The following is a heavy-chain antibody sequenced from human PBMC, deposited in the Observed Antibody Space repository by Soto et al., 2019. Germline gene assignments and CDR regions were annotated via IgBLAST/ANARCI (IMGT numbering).Heavy chain of an antibody. J-gene: IGHJ6*02. D-gene: IGHD1-26*01. CDR1: GCSISIYY. CDR2: IYYSGST. V-gene: IGHV4-59*01. CDR3: ASTSGSYYGYYYYGMDV. Sequence: SDTLSLTCTVSGCSISIYYWSWIRQPPGKGLEWIGYIYYSGSTNYNPSLKSRVTISVDTSKNQFSLKLSSVTAADTAVHYCASTSGSYYGYYYYGMDVWGQGTTVTVSS.